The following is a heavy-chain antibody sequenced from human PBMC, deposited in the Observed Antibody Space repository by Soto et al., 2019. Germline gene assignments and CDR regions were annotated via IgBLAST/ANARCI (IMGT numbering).Heavy chain of an antibody. J-gene: IGHJ4*02. Sequence: QVQLVESGGGVVQPGRSLRLSCAASGFTFSSYGMHWVRQAPGKGLEWVAVIWYDGSNKYYADSVKGRFTISRDNSKNTLYRQMNSLRAEDTAVYYCAREAVAGTFFDYWGQGTLVTVSS. V-gene: IGHV3-33*01. D-gene: IGHD6-19*01. CDR1: GFTFSSYG. CDR2: IWYDGSNK. CDR3: AREAVAGTFFDY.